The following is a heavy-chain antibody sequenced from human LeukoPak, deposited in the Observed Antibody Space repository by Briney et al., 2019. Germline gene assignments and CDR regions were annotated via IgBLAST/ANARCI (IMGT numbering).Heavy chain of an antibody. D-gene: IGHD3-3*01. V-gene: IGHV1-2*02. Sequence: GASVKVSCKASGYTFTGYYMHWVRQAPGQGLEWMGWINPNSGGTNYAQKFQGRVTMTRDTSISTAYMELSRLRSDDTAVYYCAINYDFWSGYLTQNAFDIWGQGTMVTVSS. CDR1: GYTFTGYY. CDR3: AINYDFWSGYLTQNAFDI. CDR2: INPNSGGT. J-gene: IGHJ3*02.